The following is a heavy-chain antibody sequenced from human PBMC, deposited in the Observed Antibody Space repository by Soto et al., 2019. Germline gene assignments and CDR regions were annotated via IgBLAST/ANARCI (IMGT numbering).Heavy chain of an antibody. CDR1: GYTFTSYA. V-gene: IGHV1-3*01. D-gene: IGHD5-12*01. Sequence: GASVKVSCKASGYTFTSYAMHWVRQAPGQRLEWMGWINAGNGNTKYSQKFQGRVTITRDTSASTAYMELSSLRSEDTAVYYCARALDSVYDPDSYYYYSMDVWGKGTTVTVSS. CDR2: INAGNGNT. J-gene: IGHJ6*03. CDR3: ARALDSVYDPDSYYYYSMDV.